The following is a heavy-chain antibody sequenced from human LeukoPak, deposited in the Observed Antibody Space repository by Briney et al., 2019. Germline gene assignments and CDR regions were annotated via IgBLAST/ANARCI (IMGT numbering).Heavy chain of an antibody. CDR2: ISYDGSNK. CDR1: GFTFSSYA. V-gene: IGHV3-30*18. J-gene: IGHJ6*02. Sequence: PGGSLRHSCAASGFTFSSYAKLWVRQAPGKGLEWVAVISYDGSNKYYADSVKGRFTISRDNSKNTLYLQMNSLRAEDTAVYYCAKDVDVWGQGTTVTVS. CDR3: AKDVDV.